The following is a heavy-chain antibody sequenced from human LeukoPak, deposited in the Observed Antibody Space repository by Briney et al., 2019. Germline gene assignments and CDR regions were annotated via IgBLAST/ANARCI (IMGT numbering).Heavy chain of an antibody. CDR1: GFTFSSYW. Sequence: GGSLRLSCAASGFTFSSYWMHWVRQAPGKGLVWVSRINSDGSSTSYADSVKGRFTISRDNAKNTLYLQMNSLGAEDTAVYYCARDDSSGWWGADAFDIWGQGAMVTVSS. D-gene: IGHD6-19*01. J-gene: IGHJ3*02. V-gene: IGHV3-74*01. CDR3: ARDDSSGWWGADAFDI. CDR2: INSDGSST.